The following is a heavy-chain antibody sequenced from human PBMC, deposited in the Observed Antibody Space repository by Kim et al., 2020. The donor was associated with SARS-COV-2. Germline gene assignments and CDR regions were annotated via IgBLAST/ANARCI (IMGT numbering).Heavy chain of an antibody. V-gene: IGHV3-23*01. Sequence: GGSLRLSCAASGFMFNNYGMTWVRQAPGKGLEWVSTIGASGGDTYYPDYVRGRFPISRANSRNTLYVQMNSLRADDTAVYYCAKGGGGYLDYWGQGNLVTVSS. CDR1: GFMFNNYG. D-gene: IGHD2-15*01. CDR3: AKGGGGYLDY. CDR2: IGASGGDT. J-gene: IGHJ4*02.